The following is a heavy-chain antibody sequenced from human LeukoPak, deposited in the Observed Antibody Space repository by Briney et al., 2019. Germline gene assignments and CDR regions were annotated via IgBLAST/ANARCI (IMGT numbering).Heavy chain of an antibody. J-gene: IGHJ4*02. CDR2: IYYSGST. CDR3: ASSPDRSVVTQYFLDH. Sequence: SETLSLTCTVSGGSISSYYWSWIRQPPGKGLEWIGYIYYSGSTNYNPSLKSRVTISVDTSENQISLRLSSVNAADTAVYYCASSPDRSVVTQYFLDHWGQGTLVTVSS. V-gene: IGHV4-59*01. D-gene: IGHD4-23*01. CDR1: GGSISSYY.